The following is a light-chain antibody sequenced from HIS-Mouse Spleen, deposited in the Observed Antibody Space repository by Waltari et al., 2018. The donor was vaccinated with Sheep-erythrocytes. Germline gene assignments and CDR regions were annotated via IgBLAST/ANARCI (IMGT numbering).Light chain of an antibody. CDR1: SSDVGSYNL. J-gene: IGLJ3*02. CDR2: GGS. CDR3: CSYAGSSTPWV. V-gene: IGLV2-23*01. Sequence: QSALTQPASVSGSPGQSITISCTGTSSDVGSYNLVSWYQQHPGKAPKLMIYGGSKRPSGVFNPFSGSKSCNTASLTISGLQAEDEADYYCCSYAGSSTPWVFGGGTKLTVL.